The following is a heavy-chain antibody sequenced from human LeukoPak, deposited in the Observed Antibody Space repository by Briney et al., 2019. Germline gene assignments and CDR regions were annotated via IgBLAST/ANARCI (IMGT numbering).Heavy chain of an antibody. CDR1: GFTFSSYE. Sequence: PGGSLRLSCAASGFTFSSYEMNWVRQAPGKGLEWVSYISSSGSTIYYADSVKGRFTISRDNAKNSLYLQMNSLRAEDTAVYYCARVSWLGAEAFDIWGQGTMVTVSS. CDR2: ISSSGSTI. V-gene: IGHV3-48*03. J-gene: IGHJ3*02. D-gene: IGHD6-19*01. CDR3: ARVSWLGAEAFDI.